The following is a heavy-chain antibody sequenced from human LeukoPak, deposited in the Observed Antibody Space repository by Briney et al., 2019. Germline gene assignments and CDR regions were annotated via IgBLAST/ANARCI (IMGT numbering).Heavy chain of an antibody. J-gene: IGHJ6*02. CDR3: ARSEDIVVVPAAPLYYYYGMDV. CDR2: IIPIFGTA. V-gene: IGHV1-69*13. Sequence: SVKVSCKASGGTFSSYAISWVRQAPGQGLEWVGGIIPIFGTANYAQKFQGRVTITADESTSTAYMELSSLRSEDTAVYYCARSEDIVVVPAAPLYYYYGMDVWGQGTTVTVSS. CDR1: GGTFSSYA. D-gene: IGHD2-2*01.